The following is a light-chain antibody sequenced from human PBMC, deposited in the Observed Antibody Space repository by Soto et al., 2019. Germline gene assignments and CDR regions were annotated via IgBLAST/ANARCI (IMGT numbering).Light chain of an antibody. CDR2: GAS. V-gene: IGKV3-15*01. Sequence: EIVMTQSPATLSVSPGERVTLSFRASQTVTTNLAWYQQKPGQAPRLLIYGASTRATGFPARFSGSGSGTEFTLTISSLQSEDFAVYYCQQYNDWPLTFGGGTKVDIK. CDR1: QTVTTN. J-gene: IGKJ4*01. CDR3: QQYNDWPLT.